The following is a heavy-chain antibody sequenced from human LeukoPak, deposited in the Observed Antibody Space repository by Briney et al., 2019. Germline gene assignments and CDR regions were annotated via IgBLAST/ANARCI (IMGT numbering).Heavy chain of an antibody. CDR1: GVSFSGYY. V-gene: IGHV4-34*01. J-gene: IGHJ5*02. CDR3: ARAYDSSGYYHRGRPFDP. Sequence: SSETLSLTCAVYGVSFSGYYWSWIRQPPGKGLEWIGEINHSGSTNYNPSLKSRVTISVDTSKNQFSLKLSSVTAADTAVYYCARAYDSSGYYHRGRPFDPWGQGTLVTVSS. D-gene: IGHD3-22*01. CDR2: INHSGST.